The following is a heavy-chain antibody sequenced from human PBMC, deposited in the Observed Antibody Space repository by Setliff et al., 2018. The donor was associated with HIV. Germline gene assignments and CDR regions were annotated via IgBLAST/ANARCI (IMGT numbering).Heavy chain of an antibody. CDR1: GFTFDSHG. Sequence: PGGSLRLSCAGSGFTFDSHGMIWVRQAPGRGLEWLSYINPAGITMYYADSVKGRFTISRDNHKKTLSLQMNSLRGDDTAVYFCASGSSYGKYFDYWGQGALVTVSS. CDR2: INPAGITM. CDR3: ASGSSYGKYFDY. D-gene: IGHD6-6*01. J-gene: IGHJ4*02. V-gene: IGHV3-48*01.